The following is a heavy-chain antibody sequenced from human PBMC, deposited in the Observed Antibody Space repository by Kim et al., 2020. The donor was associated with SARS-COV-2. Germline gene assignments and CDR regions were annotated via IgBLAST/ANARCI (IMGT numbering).Heavy chain of an antibody. D-gene: IGHD6-19*01. J-gene: IGHJ4*02. V-gene: IGHV4-59*08. CDR3: ARHQLPPPYSSDWYNFDY. CDR2: IYYSGST. Sequence: SETLSLTCTVSGGSISSYYWSWIRQPQGKGLEWIGYIYYSGSTNYNSSLKSRVTISVDTSKHQFSLKLSSVTAADTAVYYCARHQLPPPYSSDWYNFDYWGQGTLVTVSS. CDR1: GGSISSYY.